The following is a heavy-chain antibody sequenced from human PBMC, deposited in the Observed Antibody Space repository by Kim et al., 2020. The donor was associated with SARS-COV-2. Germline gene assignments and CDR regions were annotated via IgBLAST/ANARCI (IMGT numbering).Heavy chain of an antibody. CDR2: IYWDDDK. CDR3: AHRPPPSSGHYYGMDV. CDR1: GFSLSTSGVG. J-gene: IGHJ6*02. D-gene: IGHD3-22*01. V-gene: IGHV2-5*02. Sequence: SGPTLVNPTQTLTLTCTFSGFSLSTSGVGVGWIRQPPGKALEWLALIYWDDDKRYSPSLKSTLTITKDTSKNQVVLTMTNMDPVDTATYYCAHRPPPSSGHYYGMDVWGQGTTVTVSS.